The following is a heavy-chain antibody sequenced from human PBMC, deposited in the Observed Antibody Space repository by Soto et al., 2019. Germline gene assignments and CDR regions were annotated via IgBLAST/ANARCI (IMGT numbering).Heavy chain of an antibody. CDR2: ISGSGNT. CDR3: AKGRVDCTNAVCYIRYPFDH. Sequence: GGSLRLSCAASGFTFSSYAMSWVRQVPGKGLEWVSVISGSGNTYYADSVKGRFTISRDNSKNTLYLQMNSLRAEDTAEYYCAKGRVDCTNAVCYIRYPFDHWGQGTLVTVSS. V-gene: IGHV3-23*01. D-gene: IGHD2-8*01. CDR1: GFTFSSYA. J-gene: IGHJ4*02.